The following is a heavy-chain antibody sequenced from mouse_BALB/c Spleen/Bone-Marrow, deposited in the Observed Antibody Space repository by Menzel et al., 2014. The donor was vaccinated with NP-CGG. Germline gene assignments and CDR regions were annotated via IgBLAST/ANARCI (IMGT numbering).Heavy chain of an antibody. CDR1: GFILTDYY. CDR2: IRDKANGYTT. CDR3: ARALIVFDY. V-gene: IGHV7-3*02. J-gene: IGHJ2*01. Sequence: EVKLMESGGGLVQPGGSLRLSCATSGFILTDYYMSWVRQPPGKALEWLGFIRDKANGYTTEYSASVKGRFTISRDNSQSILYLQMNTLRAEDSATYYCARALIVFDYWGQGTTLTVSS.